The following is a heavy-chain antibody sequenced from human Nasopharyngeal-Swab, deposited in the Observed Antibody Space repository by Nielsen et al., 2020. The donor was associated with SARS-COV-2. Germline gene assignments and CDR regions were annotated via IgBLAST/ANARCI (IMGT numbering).Heavy chain of an antibody. Sequence: ASVKVSCKASGYTFTSYAMNWVRQAPGQGLEWMGWINTNTGNPTYAQGFTGRFVFSLDTSVSTAYLQISSLKAEDTAVYYCARGDSYGASWYFDLWGRGTLVTVSS. CDR2: INTNTGNP. V-gene: IGHV7-4-1*02. CDR1: GYTFTSYA. D-gene: IGHD5-18*01. CDR3: ARGDSYGASWYFDL. J-gene: IGHJ2*01.